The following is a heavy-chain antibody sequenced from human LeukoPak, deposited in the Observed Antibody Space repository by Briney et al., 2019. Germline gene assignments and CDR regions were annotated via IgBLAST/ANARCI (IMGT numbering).Heavy chain of an antibody. J-gene: IGHJ4*02. V-gene: IGHV1-69*13. CDR1: GGTFSSYA. D-gene: IGHD6-6*01. CDR2: IIPIFGTA. Sequence: SVKVSCKASGGTFSSYAISWVRQAPGQGLEWMGGIIPIFGTANYAQKFQGRVTITADESTSTAYMELSSLRSDDTAVYYCARDRRVYTSSAVDYWGQGTLVTVSS. CDR3: ARDRRVYTSSAVDY.